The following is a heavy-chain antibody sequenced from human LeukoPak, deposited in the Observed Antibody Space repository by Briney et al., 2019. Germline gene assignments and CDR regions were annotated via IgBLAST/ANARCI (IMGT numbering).Heavy chain of an antibody. CDR3: ARQQSGGMDV. CDR2: INHSGST. Sequence: SETLSLTCAVYGGSFSGYYWSWIRQPPGKGLEWIGEINHSGSTNYNPSLKSRVTISVDTSKNQFSLSLNSVTAADTAVYYCARQQSGGMDVWGQGTTVTVPS. J-gene: IGHJ6*02. D-gene: IGHD6-13*01. V-gene: IGHV4-34*01. CDR1: GGSFSGYY.